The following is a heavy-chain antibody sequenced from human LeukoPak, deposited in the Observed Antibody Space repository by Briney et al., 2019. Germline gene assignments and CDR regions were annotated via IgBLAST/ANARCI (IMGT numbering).Heavy chain of an antibody. Sequence: PGGSLRLSCAASGFTFSSYAMHWVRQAPGKGLEWVAVISYDGSNKYYADSVKGRFTISRDNSKNTLYLQMNSLRAEDTAVYYCARDLQMRVVVTQPYFDYWGQGTLVTVSS. CDR2: ISYDGSNK. J-gene: IGHJ4*02. CDR3: ARDLQMRVVVTQPYFDY. CDR1: GFTFSSYA. V-gene: IGHV3-30-3*01. D-gene: IGHD2-15*01.